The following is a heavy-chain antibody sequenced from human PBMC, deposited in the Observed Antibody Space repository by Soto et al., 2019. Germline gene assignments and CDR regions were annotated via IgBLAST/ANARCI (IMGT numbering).Heavy chain of an antibody. J-gene: IGHJ5*02. CDR2: IIPIFGTA. CDR3: ARSYSSSWYVSNWFDP. V-gene: IGHV1-69*13. CDR1: GGTFSSYA. D-gene: IGHD6-13*01. Sequence: GASVKVSCKASGGTFSSYAISWVRQAPGQGLEWMGGIIPIFGTANYAQKFQGRVTITADESTSTAYMELSSLRSEDTAVYYCARSYSSSWYVSNWFDPWGQGTLVTVS.